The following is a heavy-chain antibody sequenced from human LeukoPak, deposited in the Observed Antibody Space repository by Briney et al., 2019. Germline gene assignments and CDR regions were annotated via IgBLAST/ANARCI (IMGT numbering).Heavy chain of an antibody. D-gene: IGHD4-23*01. Sequence: SETLSLTCTVSGGSIADYSWSWVRQPPGKGLEWIGYIYYSGSTNYNPSLKSRVTISVDTSKNQFSLKLSSVTAADTAVYYCARAHAYGGKPGYFDLWGRGTLVTVSS. J-gene: IGHJ2*01. CDR2: IYYSGST. CDR3: ARAHAYGGKPGYFDL. CDR1: GGSIADYS. V-gene: IGHV4-59*01.